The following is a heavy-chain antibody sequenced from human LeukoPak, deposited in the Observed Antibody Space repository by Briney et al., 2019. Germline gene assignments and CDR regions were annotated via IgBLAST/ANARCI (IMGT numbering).Heavy chain of an antibody. CDR1: GGSFSGYY. Sequence: PSETLSLTCAVYGGSFSGYYWSWIRQPPGKGLEWIGEINHSGSTNYNPSLKSRVTISVDTSKNQFSLKLSSVTAADTAVYYCASSSTIYGMDVWGQGTTVTVSS. CDR3: ASSSTIYGMDV. D-gene: IGHD2-2*01. CDR2: INHSGST. J-gene: IGHJ6*02. V-gene: IGHV4-34*01.